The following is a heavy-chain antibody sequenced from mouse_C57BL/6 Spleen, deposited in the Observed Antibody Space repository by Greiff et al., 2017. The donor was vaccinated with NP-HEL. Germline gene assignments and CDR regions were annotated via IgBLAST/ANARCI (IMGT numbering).Heavy chain of an antibody. D-gene: IGHD1-1*02. CDR2: IYPGDGDT. CDR3: ARRGGYYLDY. J-gene: IGHJ2*01. Sequence: VQLQQSGPELVKPGASVKISCKASGYAFSSSWMSWVKQRPGKGLEWIGRIYPGDGDTNYNGKFKGKATLTADKSSSTAYMQLSSLTSEDSAVYFCARRGGYYLDYWGQGTTLTVSS. CDR1: GYAFSSSW. V-gene: IGHV1-82*01.